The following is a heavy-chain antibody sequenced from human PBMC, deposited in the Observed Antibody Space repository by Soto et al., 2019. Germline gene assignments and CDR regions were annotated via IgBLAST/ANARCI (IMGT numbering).Heavy chain of an antibody. CDR1: GGSISSYY. J-gene: IGHJ5*02. D-gene: IGHD4-17*01. V-gene: IGHV4-59*01. CDR3: ARDQGEVDYGGPNWFDP. Sequence: SETLSLTCTVSGGSISSYYWSWIRQPPGKGLEWIGYIYYSGSTNYNPSLKSRVTISVDTSKNQFSLKLSSVTAADTAVYYCARDQGEVDYGGPNWFDPWGQGTLVTVSS. CDR2: IYYSGST.